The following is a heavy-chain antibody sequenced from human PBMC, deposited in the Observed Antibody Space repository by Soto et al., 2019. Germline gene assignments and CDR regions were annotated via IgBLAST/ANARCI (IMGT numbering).Heavy chain of an antibody. Sequence: EVQLLESGGGLVQPGGSLRLSCAASGFTFSSYAMSWVRQAPGKGLEWVSVISGSGDSTYYADSVKGRLTISRDNCKNTLYLQMNSLRADDSAVYNCAKMGAGHYFDYWGKGTLVTVSS. V-gene: IGHV3-23*01. CDR3: AKMGAGHYFDY. CDR2: ISGSGDST. CDR1: GFTFSSYA. J-gene: IGHJ4*02. D-gene: IGHD3-16*01.